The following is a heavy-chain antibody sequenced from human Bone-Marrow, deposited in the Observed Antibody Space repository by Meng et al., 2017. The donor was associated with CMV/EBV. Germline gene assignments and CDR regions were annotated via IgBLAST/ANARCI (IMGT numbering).Heavy chain of an antibody. Sequence: ASVKVSCKASGYTFTSYDINWVRQATGQGLEWMGWMNPNSGNTGYAQKFQGRVTMTRNNSISTAYMELSSLRSEDTAVYYCARELGWEFDDFWGQGTLVNVSS. CDR2: MNPNSGNT. V-gene: IGHV1-8*01. J-gene: IGHJ4*02. CDR1: GYTFTSYD. CDR3: ARELGWEFDDF. D-gene: IGHD3-10*01.